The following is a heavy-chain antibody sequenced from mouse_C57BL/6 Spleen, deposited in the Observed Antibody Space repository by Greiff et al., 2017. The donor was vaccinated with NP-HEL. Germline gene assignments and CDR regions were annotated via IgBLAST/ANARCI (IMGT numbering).Heavy chain of an antibody. Sequence: EVMLVESGGGLVKPGGSLKLSCAASGFTFSSYAMSWVRQTPEKRLEWVATISDGGSYTYYPDNVKGRFTISRDNAKNNLYLQMSHLKSEDTAMYYCARDKGIYDGYFDYWGQGTTLTVSS. V-gene: IGHV5-4*01. D-gene: IGHD2-3*01. J-gene: IGHJ2*01. CDR1: GFTFSSYA. CDR2: ISDGGSYT. CDR3: ARDKGIYDGYFDY.